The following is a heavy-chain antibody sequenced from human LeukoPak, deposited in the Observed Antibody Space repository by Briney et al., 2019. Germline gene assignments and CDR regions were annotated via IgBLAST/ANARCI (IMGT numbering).Heavy chain of an antibody. CDR3: AELGITMIGGV. J-gene: IGHJ6*04. Sequence: GGSLRLSCAASGFTFSSYEMNWVRQAPGKGLEWVSYISSSGSTIYYADAVKGRFTISRDNAKNSLYLQMNSLRAEDTAVYYCAELGITMIGGVWGKGTTVTISS. CDR2: ISSSGSTI. D-gene: IGHD3-10*02. CDR1: GFTFSSYE. V-gene: IGHV3-48*03.